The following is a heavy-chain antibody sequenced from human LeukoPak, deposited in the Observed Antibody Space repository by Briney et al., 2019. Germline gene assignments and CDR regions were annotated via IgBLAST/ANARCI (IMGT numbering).Heavy chain of an antibody. V-gene: IGHV4-59*12. D-gene: IGHD5-18*01. CDR3: ARDQGGYSYGYDAFDI. CDR2: IYYSGST. J-gene: IGHJ3*02. CDR1: GGSISSYY. Sequence: PSETLSLTCTVSGGSISSYYWSWIRQPPGKGLEWIGYIYYSGSTNYNPSLKSRVTISVDTSKNQFSLKLSSVTAADTAVYYCARDQGGYSYGYDAFDIWGQGTMVTVSS.